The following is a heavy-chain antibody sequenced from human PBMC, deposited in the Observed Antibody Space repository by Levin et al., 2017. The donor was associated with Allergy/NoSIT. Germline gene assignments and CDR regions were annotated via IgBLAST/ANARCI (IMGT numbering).Heavy chain of an antibody. CDR2: IYWDDDK. V-gene: IGHV2-5*02. CDR3: SHRTSAWGFDY. Sequence: QTLSLTCPFSGFSLRSTGVGVGWIRQPPGKALEWLALIYWDDDKRYRSSLKSRLTITKNTSKNQVVLTMTNMDPVDTATYYCSHRTSAWGFDYWGQGALVTVSS. CDR1: GFSLRSTGVG. D-gene: IGHD3-16*01. J-gene: IGHJ4*02.